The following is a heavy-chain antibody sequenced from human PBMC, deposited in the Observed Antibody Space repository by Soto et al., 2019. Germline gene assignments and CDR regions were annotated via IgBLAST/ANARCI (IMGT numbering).Heavy chain of an antibody. CDR3: ARQPVSLSGKYFFYHYGMDV. V-gene: IGHV4-34*01. D-gene: IGHD6-13*01. CDR2: IHHSGTT. J-gene: IGHJ6*02. CDR1: GGSFSEYF. Sequence: SETLSLTCAVYGGSFSEYFWTWIRQPPGKGLEWVGEIHHSGTTHYNPSLKRRVTMSVDSSKNQFSLRLTSVAAADTAVYFCARQPVSLSGKYFFYHYGMDVWGQGTTVTVS.